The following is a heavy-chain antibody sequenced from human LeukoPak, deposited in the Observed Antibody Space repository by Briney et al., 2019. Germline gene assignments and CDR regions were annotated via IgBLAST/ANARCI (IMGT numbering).Heavy chain of an antibody. J-gene: IGHJ4*02. CDR2: ISAYNGNT. CDR3: ARGYSGYDRGNFDY. Sequence: ASVKVSCKASGGTFSSYAISWVRQAPGQGLEWMGWISAYNGNTNYAQKLQGRVTMTTDTFTSTAYMELRSLRSDDTAVYYCARGYSGYDRGNFDYWGQGTLVTVSS. D-gene: IGHD5-12*01. CDR1: GGTFSSYA. V-gene: IGHV1-18*01.